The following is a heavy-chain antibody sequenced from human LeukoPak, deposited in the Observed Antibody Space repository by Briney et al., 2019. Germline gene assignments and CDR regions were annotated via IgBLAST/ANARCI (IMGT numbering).Heavy chain of an antibody. Sequence: GGSLRLSCAASGFTFSNYAMTWVRQAPGRGLECVSVISASGSNTDYADTVKGRFTISRDNSKNMVFLQMKSLRAEDTAVYYCAKVVGTGTTPTDYWGQGTLVTVSS. V-gene: IGHV3-23*01. CDR2: ISASGSNT. J-gene: IGHJ4*02. D-gene: IGHD1-1*01. CDR1: GFTFSNYA. CDR3: AKVVGTGTTPTDY.